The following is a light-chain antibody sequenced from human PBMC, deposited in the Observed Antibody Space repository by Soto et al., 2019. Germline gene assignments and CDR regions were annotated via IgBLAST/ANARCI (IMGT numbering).Light chain of an antibody. CDR3: QQYGASRK. CDR1: QSVSSSY. CDR2: GAS. J-gene: IGKJ1*01. V-gene: IGKV3-20*01. Sequence: ELDFTHPLFTLSASAHYIPTHSCRASQSVSSSYLAWYQQKPGQAPRLLIYGASSRATGIPDRFSGSGSGTDFTLTISRLEPEDFAVYYCQQYGASRKFGQGTKVEIK.